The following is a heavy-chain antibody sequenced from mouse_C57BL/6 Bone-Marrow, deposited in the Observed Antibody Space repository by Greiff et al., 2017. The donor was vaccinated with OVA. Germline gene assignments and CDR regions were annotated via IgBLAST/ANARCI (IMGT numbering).Heavy chain of an antibody. CDR3: ARPLYSNPFAY. CDR1: GFTFSDYG. CDR2: ISSGSSTI. D-gene: IGHD2-5*01. Sequence: EVKVVESGGGLVKPGGSLKLSCAASGFTFSDYGMHWVRQAPEKGLEWVAYISSGSSTIYYADTVKGRFTISSDNAKNTLFLQMTSLRSEDTAMYYCARPLYSNPFAYWGQGTLVTVSA. V-gene: IGHV5-17*01. J-gene: IGHJ3*01.